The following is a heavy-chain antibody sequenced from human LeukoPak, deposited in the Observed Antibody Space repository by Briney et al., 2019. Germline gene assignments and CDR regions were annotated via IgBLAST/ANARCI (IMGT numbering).Heavy chain of an antibody. D-gene: IGHD3-22*01. CDR3: ARDRPRYYDSSGYYLGAYYYGMDV. CDR1: GGSISSYY. V-gene: IGHV4-59*01. J-gene: IGHJ6*02. Sequence: KTSETLSLTCTVSGGSISSYYWSWIRQPPGKGLEWIGYIYYSGSTNYNPSLKSRVTISVDTSKNQFSLKLSSVTAADTAVYYCARDRPRYYDSSGYYLGAYYYGMDVWGQGTTVTVSS. CDR2: IYYSGST.